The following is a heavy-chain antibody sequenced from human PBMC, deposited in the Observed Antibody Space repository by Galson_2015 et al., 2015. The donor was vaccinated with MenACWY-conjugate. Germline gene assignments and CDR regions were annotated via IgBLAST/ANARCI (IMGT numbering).Heavy chain of an antibody. CDR3: ARVPGYSYGYYDW. J-gene: IGHJ4*02. V-gene: IGHV3-48*02. Sequence: SLRLSCAASGFTFSSYWMSWVRQAPGKGLEWVSYISSSSSTIYYADSVKGRFTISRDNAKNSLYLQMNTLRDEDTAVYYCARVPGYSYGYYDWWGQGTRVTVSS. D-gene: IGHD5-18*01. CDR1: GFTFSSYW. CDR2: ISSSSSTI.